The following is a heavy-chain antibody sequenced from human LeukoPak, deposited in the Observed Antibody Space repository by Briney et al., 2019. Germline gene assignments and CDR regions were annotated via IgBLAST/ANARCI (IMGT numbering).Heavy chain of an antibody. CDR2: IIGSGVTT. CDR1: GFTFSNYA. V-gene: IGHV3-23*01. D-gene: IGHD3-10*01. CDR3: AKDIPGIYWFGE. J-gene: IGHJ4*02. Sequence: GGSLRLSCETSGFTFSNYAMSWVRPAPGRGLEWVSSIIGSGVTTYYVDSVKGRFTISRDNSKNSLYLQMNSLRVEDTAVYYCAKDIPGIYWFGEWGQGTLVTVSS.